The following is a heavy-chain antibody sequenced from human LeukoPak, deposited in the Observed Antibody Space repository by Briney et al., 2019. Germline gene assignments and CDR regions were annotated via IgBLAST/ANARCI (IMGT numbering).Heavy chain of an antibody. CDR1: GYSFTSHW. V-gene: IGHV5-51*01. CDR3: GRANIRPRVPWYYHYVDV. J-gene: IGHJ6*03. CDR2: IYPGDYDT. D-gene: IGHD2/OR15-2a*01. Sequence: GESLKISCKGSGYSFTSHWIGCVRQVRGKGLEWMGIIYPGDYDTRYRPAFEGQVTMSVDKSISTADPQWSSRQASGTAILFVGRANIRPRVPWYYHYVDVWGKGTTVTVSS.